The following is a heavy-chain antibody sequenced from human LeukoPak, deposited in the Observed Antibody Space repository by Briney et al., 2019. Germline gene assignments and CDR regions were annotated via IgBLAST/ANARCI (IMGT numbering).Heavy chain of an antibody. Sequence: SETLSLTCTVSGGSFSSYYWSWFRQPPGKGLEWVANINYIGSSNSNPSLESRVTLSIDTSKNQFSLKLSSVTAADTAVYYCARGRYYDFWSGYILDYWGQGTLVTVSS. CDR3: ARGRYYDFWSGYILDY. J-gene: IGHJ4*02. V-gene: IGHV4-59*01. CDR1: GGSFSSYY. D-gene: IGHD3-3*01. CDR2: INYIGSS.